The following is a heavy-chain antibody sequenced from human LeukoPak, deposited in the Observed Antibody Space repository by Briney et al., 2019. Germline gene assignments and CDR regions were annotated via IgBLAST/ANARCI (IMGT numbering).Heavy chain of an antibody. V-gene: IGHV3-21*01. CDR1: GFTFNIYS. CDR3: PRDLDCTVTTCFGGDDGFDI. Sequence: GGSLRLSCEASGFTFNIYSMNWVRQVPGKGLEWVSSISSQSVYIYYADSVKGRFAISRDNARKSLYLQMNSLTAEDTAVYFCPRDLDCTVTTCFGGDDGFDIWGRGTMVTVSS. CDR2: ISSQSVYI. D-gene: IGHD2-8*02. J-gene: IGHJ3*02.